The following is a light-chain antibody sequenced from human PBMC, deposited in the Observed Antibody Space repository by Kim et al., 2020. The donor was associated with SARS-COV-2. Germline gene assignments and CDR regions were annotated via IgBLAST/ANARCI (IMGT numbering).Light chain of an antibody. CDR2: GNS. Sequence: RVTISCTGSSSNIGAGYNVHWYQQLPGTAPKRLIYGNSNRPSGVPDRFSGSNSGTSASLTITGLLAEDEADYYCQSFDSRLTGWAFGGGTKVTVL. CDR1: SSNIGAGYN. J-gene: IGLJ3*02. V-gene: IGLV1-40*01. CDR3: QSFDSRLTGWA.